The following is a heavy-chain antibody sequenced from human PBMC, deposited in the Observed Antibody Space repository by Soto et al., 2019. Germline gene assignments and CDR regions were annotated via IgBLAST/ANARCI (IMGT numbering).Heavy chain of an antibody. CDR3: ATPSGVTIFGVVPPPPDVYYYYGMDV. D-gene: IGHD3-3*01. CDR2: FDPEDGET. Sequence: QVQLVQSGSEVKKPGASVKVSCKVSGYTLIELSMHWVRQAPGKGLEWMGGFDPEDGETIYAQKFQGRVTMTEDTSTDTAYMELSSLRSEDTAVYYCATPSGVTIFGVVPPPPDVYYYYGMDVWGQGTTVTVSS. V-gene: IGHV1-24*01. J-gene: IGHJ6*02. CDR1: GYTLIELS.